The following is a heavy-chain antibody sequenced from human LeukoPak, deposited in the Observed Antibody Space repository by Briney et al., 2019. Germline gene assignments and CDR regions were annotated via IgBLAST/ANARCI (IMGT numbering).Heavy chain of an antibody. D-gene: IGHD6-19*01. CDR1: QFTFSNYW. J-gene: IGHJ4*02. CDR2: TSHDGTSN. CDR3: ATTVPGYPDVYLDN. Sequence: GGSLRLSCAAFQFTFSNYWMSWVRQAPGKGLERVAHTSHDGTSNYYADSVKGRVTISRDNAKNSLYLHMNGLRIEDTAVYYCATTVPGYPDVYLDNWGQGTLVTVSS. V-gene: IGHV3-7*01.